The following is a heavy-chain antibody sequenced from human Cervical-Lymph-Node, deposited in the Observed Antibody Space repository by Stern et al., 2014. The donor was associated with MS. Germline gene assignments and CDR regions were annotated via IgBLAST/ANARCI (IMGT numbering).Heavy chain of an antibody. CDR3: AREVAGPRLGMMDV. Sequence: QVQLVESGAEVKKPGASVKGSCKASGYTFTSYYMHWVRQAPGQGLEWMGIITPSGGSKTYEQKFQGRVTMTRDTSTSTVYMELSSLRSEDTAVYYCAREVAGPRLGMMDVWGQGTPVTVSS. D-gene: IGHD6-19*01. CDR1: GYTFTSYY. J-gene: IGHJ6*02. CDR2: ITPSGGSK. V-gene: IGHV1-46*01.